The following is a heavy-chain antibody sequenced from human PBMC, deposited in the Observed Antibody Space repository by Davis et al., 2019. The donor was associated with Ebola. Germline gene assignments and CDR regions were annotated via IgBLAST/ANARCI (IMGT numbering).Heavy chain of an antibody. Sequence: AASVKVSCKVSGYTFTDYMVSWVRQAPGHGLEWMGWISPYDGNTRSAQEFQGRVTLTSDTSATIAYMELRNLRFDDTAVYYCAREGCSGGSCFRDLDSWGQGTLVTVSS. CDR3: AREGCSGGSCFRDLDS. D-gene: IGHD2-15*01. CDR1: GYTFTDYM. V-gene: IGHV1-18*04. CDR2: ISPYDGNT. J-gene: IGHJ4*02.